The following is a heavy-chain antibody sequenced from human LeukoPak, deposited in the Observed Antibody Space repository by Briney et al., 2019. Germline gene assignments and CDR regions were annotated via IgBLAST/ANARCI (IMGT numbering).Heavy chain of an antibody. CDR2: INHSGST. D-gene: IGHD2-15*01. J-gene: IGHJ4*02. CDR3: ARGSMYCSGGSCYRRQDRGYFDY. V-gene: IGHV4-34*01. CDR1: GGSFSGYY. Sequence: SETLSLTCAVYGGSFSGYYWSWIRQPPGKGLEWIGEINHSGSTNYNPSLKSRVTISVDTSKNQFSLKLSSVTAADTAVYYCARGSMYCSGGSCYRRQDRGYFDYWGQGTLVTVSS.